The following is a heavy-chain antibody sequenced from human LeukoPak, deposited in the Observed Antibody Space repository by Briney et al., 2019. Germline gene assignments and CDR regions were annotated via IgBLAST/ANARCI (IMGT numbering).Heavy chain of an antibody. D-gene: IGHD6-19*01. CDR2: INPNSGGT. CDR3: ARDYSGWYYFDY. V-gene: IGHV1-2*02. CDR1: GYTFTGYY. Sequence: ASVKLSCKASGYTFTGYYMHWVRQAPGQGLEWMGWINPNSGGTNYAQKFQGRVTMTRDTSISTAYMELSRLRSDDMAVYYCARDYSGWYYFDYWGQGTLVTVSS. J-gene: IGHJ4*02.